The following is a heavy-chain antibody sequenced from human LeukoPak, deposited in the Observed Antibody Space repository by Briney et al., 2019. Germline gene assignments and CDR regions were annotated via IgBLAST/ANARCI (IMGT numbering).Heavy chain of an antibody. D-gene: IGHD2-2*02. CDR1: GYTFTGYY. Sequence: ASVKVSCKASGYTFTGYYMHWVRQAPGQGLEWMGWINPNSGGTNYAQKFQGRVTMTRDTSISTAYMELSRLRSDDTAVYYCARARRVVPAAIPGNWFDPWGQGTLVTVSS. V-gene: IGHV1-2*02. CDR3: ARARRVVPAAIPGNWFDP. J-gene: IGHJ5*02. CDR2: INPNSGGT.